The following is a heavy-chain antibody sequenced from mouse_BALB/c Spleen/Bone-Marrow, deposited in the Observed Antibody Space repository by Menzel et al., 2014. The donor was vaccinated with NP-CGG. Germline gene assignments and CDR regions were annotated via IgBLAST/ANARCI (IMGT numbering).Heavy chain of an antibody. V-gene: IGHV1-18*01. CDR2: INPYNGGT. J-gene: IGHJ3*01. CDR3: AREGDYDYAWFAY. CDR1: GYSFTGYT. D-gene: IGHD2-4*01. Sequence: VQLQQSGPEVVKPGASMKMSCKASGYSFTGYTMNWVKQSHGKNLEWIGLINPYNGGTHYNQKFKGKATLTVDKSSSTAYMELLSRTSEDSAVYYCAREGDYDYAWFAYWGQGTLITVSA.